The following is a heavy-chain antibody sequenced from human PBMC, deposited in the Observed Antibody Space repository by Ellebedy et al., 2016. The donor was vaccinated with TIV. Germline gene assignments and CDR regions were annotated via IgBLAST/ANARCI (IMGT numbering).Heavy chain of an antibody. CDR3: ARGGYCSSTSCYILLSGGDGMDV. Sequence: PGGSLRLSCAASGFTFSNAWMSWVRQAPGKGLEWVANIKQDGSDKYYVDSVKGRFTISRDNAKNSLYLQMNSLRAEDTAVYYCARGGYCSSTSCYILLSGGDGMDVWGQGTTVTVSS. V-gene: IGHV3-7*04. CDR1: GFTFSNAW. J-gene: IGHJ6*02. D-gene: IGHD2-2*02. CDR2: IKQDGSDK.